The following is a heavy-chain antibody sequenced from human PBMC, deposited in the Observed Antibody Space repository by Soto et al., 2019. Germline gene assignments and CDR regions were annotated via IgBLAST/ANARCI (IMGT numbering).Heavy chain of an antibody. J-gene: IGHJ4*02. CDR3: ARYVTGRPDY. D-gene: IGHD1-1*01. CDR2: ISYDGSNK. Sequence: GGSLRLSCAASGFTFSSYAMHWVRQAPGKGLEWVAVISYDGSNKYYADSVKGRFTISRDNSKNTLYLQMNSLRAEDTAVYYCARYVTGRPDYWGQGTLVTVSS. CDR1: GFTFSSYA. V-gene: IGHV3-30*04.